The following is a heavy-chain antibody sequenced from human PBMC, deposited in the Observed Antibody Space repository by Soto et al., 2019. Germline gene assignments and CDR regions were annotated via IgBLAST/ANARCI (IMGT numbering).Heavy chain of an antibody. CDR3: ARDRVGADYWYFDL. V-gene: IGHV3-33*01. D-gene: IGHD1-26*01. Sequence: QVQLVESGGGVVQPGRSLRLSCAASGFTFSSYGMHWVRQAPGKGLEWVAVIWYDGSNKYYADSVKGRFTISRDNSKNTLYLEMNSLRAEDTAVYYCARDRVGADYWYFDLWGRGTLVTVSS. CDR1: GFTFSSYG. J-gene: IGHJ2*01. CDR2: IWYDGSNK.